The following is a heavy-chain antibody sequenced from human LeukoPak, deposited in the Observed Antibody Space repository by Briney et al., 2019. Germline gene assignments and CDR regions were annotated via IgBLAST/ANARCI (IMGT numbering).Heavy chain of an antibody. V-gene: IGHV1-18*01. J-gene: IGHJ4*02. CDR3: ARDGRFAAYEPDY. CDR2: ISAYDGNT. CDR1: GLTFINYG. D-gene: IGHD1-26*01. Sequence: ASVKVSCKASGLTFINYGITWVRQAPGQGLEWGGWISAYDGNTNYAQKFQGRVTMTTDTSTSTAHMELRSLRYDDTAVYYCARDGRFAAYEPDYWGQGTLVTVSS.